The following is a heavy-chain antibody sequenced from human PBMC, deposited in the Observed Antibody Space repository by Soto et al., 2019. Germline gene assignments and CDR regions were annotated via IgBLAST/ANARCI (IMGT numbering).Heavy chain of an antibody. Sequence: QVQLVQSGAEVRKPGSSVKVSCKASAGTFSSYSISWVRQAPGQGLEWMGGIIPMFGTPNYAQKFQGRVTITADKSPRTAYMEVSSLRSEDTAVYYCARSVLEWLSSNYYYYGMDVWGQGTTVTVSS. CDR2: IIPMFGTP. CDR3: ARSVLEWLSSNYYYYGMDV. D-gene: IGHD3-3*01. CDR1: AGTFSSYS. J-gene: IGHJ6*02. V-gene: IGHV1-69*06.